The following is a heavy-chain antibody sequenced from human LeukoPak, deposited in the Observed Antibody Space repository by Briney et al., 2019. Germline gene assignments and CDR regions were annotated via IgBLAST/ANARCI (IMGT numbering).Heavy chain of an antibody. J-gene: IGHJ4*02. V-gene: IGHV1-2*02. D-gene: IGHD6-19*01. CDR3: ARERIAVASLDY. CDR2: INPNSGGT. Sequence: ASVKVSCKASGYTFTGYYMHWVRQAPGQGLEWMGWINPNSGGTNYAQKFQGRVTMTRDTSISTAYMELSRLRSDDTAVYYCARERIAVASLDYWGQGILVTVSS. CDR1: GYTFTGYY.